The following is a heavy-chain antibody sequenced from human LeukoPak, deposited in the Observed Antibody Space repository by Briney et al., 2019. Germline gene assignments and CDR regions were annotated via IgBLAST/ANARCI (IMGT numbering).Heavy chain of an antibody. D-gene: IGHD1-26*01. CDR3: ARVDSGNYDY. CDR1: GFRFSSYV. Sequence: PGGSLRLSCAASGFRFSSYVMSWVRQAPGKGLEYVSSIDGSYGASYYADSVKGRFTISRDNSKNTLFLQTNSLRVEDTALYYCARVDSGNYDYWGQGTLLTVSS. V-gene: IGHV3-23*01. CDR2: IDGSYGAS. J-gene: IGHJ4*02.